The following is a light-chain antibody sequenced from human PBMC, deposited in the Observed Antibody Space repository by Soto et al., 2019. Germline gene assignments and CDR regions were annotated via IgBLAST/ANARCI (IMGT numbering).Light chain of an antibody. J-gene: IGKJ5*01. CDR2: GAS. V-gene: IGKV3-15*01. CDR3: QQYGSSPPIT. Sequence: EIVMTQSPATLSVSPGERATLSCRASQSVNSNLAWYQQKPGQAPRLLIYGASTRATGIPARFSGSGSGTEFTLTISRLEPEDFAVYYCQQYGSSPPITFGQGTRLEIK. CDR1: QSVNSN.